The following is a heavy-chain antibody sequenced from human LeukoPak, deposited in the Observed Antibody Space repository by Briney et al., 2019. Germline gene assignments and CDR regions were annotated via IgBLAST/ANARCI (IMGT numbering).Heavy chain of an antibody. CDR1: GFTFSSYS. J-gene: IGHJ4*02. CDR3: ARGPRGGSWYYLYFDY. Sequence: GGSLRLSCAASGFTFSSYSMNWVRQAPGKGLEWVSSISSSSSYIYYADSVKGRFTISRDNAKNSLYLQMNSLRAEDTAVYYCARGPRGGSWYYLYFDYWGQGTLVTVSS. D-gene: IGHD6-13*01. V-gene: IGHV3-21*01. CDR2: ISSSSSYI.